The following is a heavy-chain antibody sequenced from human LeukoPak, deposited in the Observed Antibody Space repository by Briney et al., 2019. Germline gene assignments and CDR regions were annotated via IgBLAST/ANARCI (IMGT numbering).Heavy chain of an antibody. J-gene: IGHJ4*02. CDR2: INHSGST. V-gene: IGHV4-34*01. D-gene: IGHD4-17*01. CDR3: ARVDYRDYSKDFDY. CDR1: GESFSSYY. Sequence: PSETLSLTCAVYGESFSSYYWSWIRQPPGKGLEWIGEINHSGSTNYNPSLKGRVIISVDTSKNQFSLKLSSVTAADTAVYYCARVDYRDYSKDFDYWGQGTLVTVSS.